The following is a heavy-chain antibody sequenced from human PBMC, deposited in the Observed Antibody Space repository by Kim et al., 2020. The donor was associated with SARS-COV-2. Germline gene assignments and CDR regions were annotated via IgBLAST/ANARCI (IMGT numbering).Heavy chain of an antibody. V-gene: IGHV1-69*04. Sequence: SVKVSCKASGGTFSSYAISWVRQAPGQGLEWMGRIIPILGIANYAQKFQGRVTITADKSTSTAYMELSSLRSEDTAVYYCVEGGYSYGSFDYWGQGTLVTVSS. CDR2: IIPILGIA. CDR3: VEGGYSYGSFDY. D-gene: IGHD5-18*01. J-gene: IGHJ4*02. CDR1: GGTFSSYA.